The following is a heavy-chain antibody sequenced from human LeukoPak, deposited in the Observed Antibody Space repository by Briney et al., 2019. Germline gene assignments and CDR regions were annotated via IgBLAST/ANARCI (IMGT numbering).Heavy chain of an antibody. CDR1: EFTFSSYE. Sequence: PGGSLRLSCAASEFTFSSYEMNWVRQAPGKGLEWVSYISSSGSTIYYADSVKGRFTISRDNAKNSLYLQMNSLRAEDTAVYYCARVDYGDNYGMDVWGKGTTVTVSS. J-gene: IGHJ6*04. V-gene: IGHV3-48*03. CDR2: ISSSGSTI. D-gene: IGHD4-17*01. CDR3: ARVDYGDNYGMDV.